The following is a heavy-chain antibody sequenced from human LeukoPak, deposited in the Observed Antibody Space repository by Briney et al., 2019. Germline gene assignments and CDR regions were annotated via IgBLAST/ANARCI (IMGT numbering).Heavy chain of an antibody. CDR3: VKDVGGSYAFDY. D-gene: IGHD1-26*01. CDR1: GFTFSSYA. J-gene: IGHJ4*02. CDR2: ISGSGGST. Sequence: PGGSLRLSCAASGFTFSSYAMSWVRQAPGKGLEWVSAISGSGGSTYYGDSVKGRFSISRDNSKNTLHLQMSTLRAEDTALYYCVKDVGGSYAFDYWGQGILVTVAS. V-gene: IGHV3-23*01.